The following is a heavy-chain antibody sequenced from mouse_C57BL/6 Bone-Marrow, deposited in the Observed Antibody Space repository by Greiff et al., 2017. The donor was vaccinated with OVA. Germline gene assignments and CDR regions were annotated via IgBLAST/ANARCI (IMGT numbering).Heavy chain of an antibody. CDR2: IDPSDSYT. CDR3: ARGGLRGGDY. J-gene: IGHJ4*01. Sequence: QVQLQQPGAELVKPGASVKLSCKASGYTFTSYWMQWVKQRPGQGLEWIGEIDPSDSYTNYNQKFKGKATLTVDTSSSTAYMQLSSLTSEDSAVYYCARGGLRGGDYWGQGTSVTVSS. V-gene: IGHV1-50*01. D-gene: IGHD2-4*01. CDR1: GYTFTSYW.